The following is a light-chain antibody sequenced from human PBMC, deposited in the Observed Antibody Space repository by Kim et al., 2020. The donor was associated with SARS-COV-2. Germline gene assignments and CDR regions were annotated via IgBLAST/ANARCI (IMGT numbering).Light chain of an antibody. CDR1: KLGDKY. J-gene: IGLJ2*01. Sequence: SVSPGQTAIITYSGDKLGDKYACWYQQKPGQSPVLVIYQDSKRPSGIPERFSGSNSGNTATLTISGTQAMDEADYYCQAWDSSTVVFGGGTQLTVL. V-gene: IGLV3-1*01. CDR3: QAWDSSTVV. CDR2: QDS.